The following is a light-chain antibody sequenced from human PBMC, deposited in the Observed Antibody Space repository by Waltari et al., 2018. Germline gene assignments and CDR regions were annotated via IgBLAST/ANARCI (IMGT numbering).Light chain of an antibody. Sequence: DIQMTQSPSSLSASVGDRVTITCQASQDISNYLNWYQQKPGKVPKLLIYDASNLETGVPSRFSGSGSGTDFTFTISSLQPEDIATYYCQQYDNLPPLITFGQGTRLEIK. CDR3: QQYDNLPPLIT. V-gene: IGKV1-33*01. CDR2: DAS. CDR1: QDISNY. J-gene: IGKJ5*01.